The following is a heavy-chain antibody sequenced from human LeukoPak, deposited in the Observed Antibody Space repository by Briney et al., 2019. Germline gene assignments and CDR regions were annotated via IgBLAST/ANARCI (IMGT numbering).Heavy chain of an antibody. CDR2: ISAYNGNT. Sequence: ASVKVSCKASGYTFTSYGISWVRQAPGQGLEWMGWISAYNGNTNYAQKLQGRVTMTTDTSTSTAYMELRSLRSDDTAVYYCARAPFGGVIVYSYYFDCWGQGTLVTVSS. CDR3: ARAPFGGVIVYSYYFDC. D-gene: IGHD3-16*02. V-gene: IGHV1-18*01. J-gene: IGHJ4*02. CDR1: GYTFTSYG.